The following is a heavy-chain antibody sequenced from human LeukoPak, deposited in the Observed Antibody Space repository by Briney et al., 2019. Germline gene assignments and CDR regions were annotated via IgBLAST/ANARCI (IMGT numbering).Heavy chain of an antibody. J-gene: IGHJ4*02. CDR2: ISWNSGSI. D-gene: IGHD1-1*01. Sequence: GGSLRLSCAASGFTFDDYAMHWVRQAPGKGLEWVSGISWNSGSIGYADSVKGRFTISRDNAKNSLYLQMNSLRAEDTALYYCARADSGKNYNYYLDYWGQGTLVTVSS. CDR1: GFTFDDYA. CDR3: ARADSGKNYNYYLDY. V-gene: IGHV3-9*01.